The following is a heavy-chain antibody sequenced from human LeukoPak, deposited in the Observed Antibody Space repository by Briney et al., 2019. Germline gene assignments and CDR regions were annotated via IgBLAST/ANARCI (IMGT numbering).Heavy chain of an antibody. CDR2: SAPNSGGT. Sequence: ASVKVSCKASGYTFTGYYMHWVRQAPGQGVEGLDWSAPNSGGTKYAQTFQGRVSMTRDTSISTAYRELSRLRSDATAVYYCARVLIAVLYSSGWWGQGTLVTVSS. CDR1: GYTFTGYY. V-gene: IGHV1-2*02. CDR3: ARVLIAVLYSSGW. D-gene: IGHD6-19*01. J-gene: IGHJ4*02.